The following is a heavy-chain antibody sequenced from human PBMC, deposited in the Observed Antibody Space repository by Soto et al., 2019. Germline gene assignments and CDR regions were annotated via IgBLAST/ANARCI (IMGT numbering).Heavy chain of an antibody. J-gene: IGHJ4*02. CDR3: ARRGSYGWEDYFDY. D-gene: IGHD5-18*01. CDR2: IFYSGST. Sequence: SETLSLTCTVSGDSISSSNYFWGWIRQPPGKGLEWIGTIFYSGSTYYNPSLKSRVTISVDTSKNQFSLRLISVTAADTAVYYCARRGSYGWEDYFDYWGQGTLVTVSS. V-gene: IGHV4-39*01. CDR1: GDSISSSNYF.